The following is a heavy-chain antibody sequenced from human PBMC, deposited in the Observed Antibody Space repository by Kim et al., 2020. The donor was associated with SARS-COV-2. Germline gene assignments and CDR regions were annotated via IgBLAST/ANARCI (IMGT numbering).Heavy chain of an antibody. D-gene: IGHD3-10*01. CDR3: ARRPMVRGVYYFDY. J-gene: IGHJ4*02. CDR2: INHSGST. CDR1: GGSFSGYY. Sequence: SETLSLTCAVYGGSFSGYYWSWIRQPPGKGLEWIGEINHSGSTNYNPSLKSRVTISVDTSKNQFSLKLSSVTAADTAVYYCARRPMVRGVYYFDYWGQGTLVTVSS. V-gene: IGHV4-34*01.